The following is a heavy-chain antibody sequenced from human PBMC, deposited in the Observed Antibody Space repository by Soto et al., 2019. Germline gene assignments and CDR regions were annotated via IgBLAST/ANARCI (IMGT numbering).Heavy chain of an antibody. D-gene: IGHD4-4*01. CDR2: IYSSGST. CDR1: GDSSSSTSYY. CDR3: AGSTITTNPYFAY. V-gene: IGHV4-39*01. Sequence: QLQLQESGPGLVKPSETLSLTCTVSGDSSSSTSYYWGWIRQPPGKGLEWIGSIYSSGSTYYNPSLSSRVTISVDTSKNQFFLKVTSVTAADAAVYSCAGSTITTNPYFAYWGRGTLVTVSS. J-gene: IGHJ4*02.